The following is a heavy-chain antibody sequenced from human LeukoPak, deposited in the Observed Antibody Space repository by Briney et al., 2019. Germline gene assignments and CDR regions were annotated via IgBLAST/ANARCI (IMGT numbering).Heavy chain of an antibody. J-gene: IGHJ6*03. Sequence: PSETLSLTCTVSSGSISSYDWSWIRQPAGKGLEWIGRIYTSGSPNYNPSLKSRVTISVDKSKNQFSLKLSSVTAADTAVYYCARVSSGWYWYYYYYMDVWGKGTTVTVSS. D-gene: IGHD6-19*01. V-gene: IGHV4-4*07. CDR1: SGSISSYD. CDR2: IYTSGSP. CDR3: ARVSSGWYWYYYYYMDV.